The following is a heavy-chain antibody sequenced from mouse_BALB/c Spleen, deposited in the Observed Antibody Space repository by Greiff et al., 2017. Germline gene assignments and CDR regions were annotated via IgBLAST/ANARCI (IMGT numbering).Heavy chain of an antibody. J-gene: IGHJ2*01. CDR3: ARGNDYLDY. V-gene: IGHV3-6*02. CDR1: GYSITSGYY. CDR2: ISYDGSN. Sequence: ESGPGLVKPSQSLSLTCSVTGYSITSGYYWNWIRQFPGNKLEWMGYISYDGSNNYNPSLKNRISITRDTSKNQFFLKLNSVTTEDTATYYCARGNDYLDYWGQGTTLTVSS. D-gene: IGHD2-3*01.